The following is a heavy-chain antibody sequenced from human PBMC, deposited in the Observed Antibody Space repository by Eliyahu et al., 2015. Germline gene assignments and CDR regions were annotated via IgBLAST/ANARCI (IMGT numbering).Heavy chain of an antibody. CDR3: ASWGRIGVTMDAFDI. Sequence: QVQLVESGGGVVQPGXSLRLSCAASGFPFXXYGLWXALGPPGSRQGAGVGGSYXGYDGSNKYYADSVKGRFTISRDNSKNTLYLQMNSLRAEDTAVYYCASWGRIGVTMDAFDIWGQGTMVTVSS. CDR1: GFPFXXYG. CDR2: XGYDGSNK. D-gene: IGHD4-17*01. J-gene: IGHJ3*02. V-gene: IGHV3-33*01.